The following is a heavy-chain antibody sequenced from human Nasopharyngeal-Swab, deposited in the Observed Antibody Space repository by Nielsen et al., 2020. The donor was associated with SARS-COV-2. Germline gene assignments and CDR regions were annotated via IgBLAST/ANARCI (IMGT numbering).Heavy chain of an antibody. J-gene: IGHJ6*03. D-gene: IGHD2-2*01. CDR1: GGSFSAYY. Sequence: GSLRLSCAVSGGSFSAYYWGWIRQPPGKGLEWIGEINHSGGTNYNPPLKSRVTISVDTSKNQFSLKLSSVTAADTAVYYCARGLSGIVPAPILGLGPYYSYYYMDVWGKGTTVTVSS. CDR2: INHSGGT. CDR3: ARGLSGIVPAPILGLGPYYSYYYMDV. V-gene: IGHV4-34*01.